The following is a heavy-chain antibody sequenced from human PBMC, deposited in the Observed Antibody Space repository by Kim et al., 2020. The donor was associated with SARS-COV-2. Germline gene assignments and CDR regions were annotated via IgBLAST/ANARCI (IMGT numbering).Heavy chain of an antibody. Sequence: GGSLRLSCAASGFIFRDYAMHWVRQAPGKGLEWVSGITWNSGGLAYADSVKGRFTISRDNAKNSLYLQMNSLRADDTALYYCAKGDFGVEWELLEREGTFDYWGQGTLVTVSS. J-gene: IGHJ4*02. CDR2: ITWNSGGL. CDR3: AKGDFGVEWELLEREGTFDY. D-gene: IGHD3-10*01. V-gene: IGHV3-9*01. CDR1: GFIFRDYA.